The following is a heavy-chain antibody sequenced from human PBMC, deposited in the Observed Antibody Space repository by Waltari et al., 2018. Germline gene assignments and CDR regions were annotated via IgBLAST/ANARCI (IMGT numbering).Heavy chain of an antibody. CDR1: GGSISSYY. Sequence: QVQLQESGPGLVKPAETRWLTCTDAGGSISSYYRNWIRQPPGKGLEWVGYIYYSGSTNYNPSLKSRVTISVDTSKNQFSLKLSSVTAADTAVYYCARSSGYCSSTSCYFPYYYYYMDVWGKGTTVTISS. J-gene: IGHJ6*03. D-gene: IGHD2-2*01. CDR2: IYYSGST. CDR3: ARSSGYCSSTSCYFPYYYYYMDV. V-gene: IGHV4-59*01.